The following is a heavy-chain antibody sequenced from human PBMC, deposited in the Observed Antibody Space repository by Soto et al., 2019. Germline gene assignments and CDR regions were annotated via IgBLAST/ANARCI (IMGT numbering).Heavy chain of an antibody. V-gene: IGHV4-30-2*01. CDR1: GGSISSGGYS. J-gene: IGHJ5*02. Sequence: QLQLQESGSGLVRPSQTLSLTCAVSGGSISSGGYSWNWIRQPPGKGLERIGYIYHSGSTLYNPSLKSRVTRSVDKSKNQFSLRLSSVTAADTAVYYCARDQLEGNWFDPWGQGTLVTVSS. CDR2: IYHSGST. CDR3: ARDQLEGNWFDP. D-gene: IGHD1-1*01.